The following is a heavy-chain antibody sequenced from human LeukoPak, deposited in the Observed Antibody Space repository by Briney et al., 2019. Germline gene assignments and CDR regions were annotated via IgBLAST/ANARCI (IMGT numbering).Heavy chain of an antibody. CDR1: GFTFSNAW. V-gene: IGHV3-15*01. Sequence: PGGSLRLSCAASGFTFSNAWMSWVRQAPGNGLEWVGRIKSKTDGGTTDYAAPVKGRFTISRDDSKNTLYLQMNSLKTEDTAVYYCTTQQITMVRGVDYWGQGTLVTVSS. D-gene: IGHD3-10*01. CDR2: IKSKTDGGTT. J-gene: IGHJ4*02. CDR3: TTQQITMVRGVDY.